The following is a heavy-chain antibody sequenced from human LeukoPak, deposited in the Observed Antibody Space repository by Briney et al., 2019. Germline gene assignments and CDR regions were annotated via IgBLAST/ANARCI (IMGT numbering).Heavy chain of an antibody. J-gene: IGHJ4*02. CDR1: EFTFSSHW. CDR3: ARDRAESDWIYHPFFDY. D-gene: IGHD1-7*01. CDR2: INTDESDT. Sequence: GGSLRLSCAASEFTFSSHWMHWVRQAPGKGPVWVSRINTDESDTTYADSVKGRFTISRDNAKNTLYLQMNSLRVEDTAVYYCARDRAESDWIYHPFFDYWGQGTLVTVSP. V-gene: IGHV3-74*03.